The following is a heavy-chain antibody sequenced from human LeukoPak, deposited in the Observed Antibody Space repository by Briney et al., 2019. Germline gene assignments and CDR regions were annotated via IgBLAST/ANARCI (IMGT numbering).Heavy chain of an antibody. D-gene: IGHD6-19*01. Sequence: GGSLRLSCAASGFTFSSYGMSWVRQAPGKGLEWVSGITGRGGGTKYADFVRGRFTISRDSAKKTVYPDINRLTVEDTAVYYCAKDVVSSGWFSHLLDLWGQGTLVTVSS. CDR1: GFTFSSYG. CDR3: AKDVVSSGWFSHLLDL. V-gene: IGHV3-23*01. CDR2: ITGRGGGT. J-gene: IGHJ5*02.